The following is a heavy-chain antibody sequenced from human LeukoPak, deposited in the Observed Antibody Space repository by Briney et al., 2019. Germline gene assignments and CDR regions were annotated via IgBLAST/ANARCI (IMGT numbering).Heavy chain of an antibody. Sequence: GGSLRLSCAASGFTFSSYWMSWVRQAPGKGLEWAANIKQDGSEKYYVDSVKGRFTISRDNAKNSLYLQMNSLRAEDTAVYYCAREGVLRFLEWLSYYYYMDVWGKGTTVTVSS. D-gene: IGHD3-3*01. CDR3: AREGVLRFLEWLSYYYYMDV. CDR1: GFTFSSYW. J-gene: IGHJ6*03. CDR2: IKQDGSEK. V-gene: IGHV3-7*01.